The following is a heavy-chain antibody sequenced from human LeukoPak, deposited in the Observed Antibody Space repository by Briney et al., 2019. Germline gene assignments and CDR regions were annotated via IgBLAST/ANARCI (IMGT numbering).Heavy chain of an antibody. V-gene: IGHV3-13*01. J-gene: IGHJ4*02. Sequence: PGGSLRLSCAASGFTFSRYDMHWVRQATGKGLEWVAGIGPAGDTYYPGSVKGRFTISRENAKNSLYLQMNSLRAGDTAVYYCARAIDGLGDLDYWGQGTLVTVSS. CDR1: GFTFSRYD. CDR2: IGPAGDT. D-gene: IGHD3-16*01. CDR3: ARAIDGLGDLDY.